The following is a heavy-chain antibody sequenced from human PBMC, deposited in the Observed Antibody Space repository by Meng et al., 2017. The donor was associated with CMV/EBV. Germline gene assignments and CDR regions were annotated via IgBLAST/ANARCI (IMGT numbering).Heavy chain of an antibody. V-gene: IGHV4-34*01. CDR2: INHSGST. Sequence: QVQLQQWGAGLLKPSETLSLTCAVYGGSFSGYYWSWIRQPPGKGLEWIGEINHSGSTNYNPSLKSRVTISVDTSKNQFSLKLSSVTAADTAVYYCARAYYDSSGYYKRRYYFDYWGQGTLVTVSS. CDR3: ARAYYDSSGYYKRRYYFDY. CDR1: GGSFSGYY. D-gene: IGHD3-22*01. J-gene: IGHJ4*02.